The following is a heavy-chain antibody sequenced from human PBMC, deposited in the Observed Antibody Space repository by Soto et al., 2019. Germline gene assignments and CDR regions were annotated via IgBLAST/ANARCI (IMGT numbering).Heavy chain of an antibody. J-gene: IGHJ6*02. CDR1: GYTFTGYY. CDR2: INPNSGGT. V-gene: IGHV1-2*02. Sequence: ASVKVSCKASGYTFTGYYMHWVRQAPGQGLEWMGWINPNSGGTNYAQKFQGRVTMTRDTSISTAYMEMSRLRSDDTAVYYCARDLGRLRSLGGMDVWGQGTTVTVSS. D-gene: IGHD3-16*01. CDR3: ARDLGRLRSLGGMDV.